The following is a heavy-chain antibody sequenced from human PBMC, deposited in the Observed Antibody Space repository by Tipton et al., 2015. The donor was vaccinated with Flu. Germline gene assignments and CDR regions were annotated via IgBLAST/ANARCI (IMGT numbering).Heavy chain of an antibody. V-gene: IGHV3-49*04. CDR1: RFTFGDYA. CDR2: IRNKAYGGTT. Sequence: SLRLSCTASRFTFGDYAMSWVRQAPGKGLEWVGFIRNKAYGGTTEYAASVKGRFTISRDDSKSIAYLQMNSLKTEDTAVYYCTRAEYYSDSSGYYYEGNYYYGMDVWGQGTTVTVSS. D-gene: IGHD3-22*01. J-gene: IGHJ6*02. CDR3: TRAEYYSDSSGYYYEGNYYYGMDV.